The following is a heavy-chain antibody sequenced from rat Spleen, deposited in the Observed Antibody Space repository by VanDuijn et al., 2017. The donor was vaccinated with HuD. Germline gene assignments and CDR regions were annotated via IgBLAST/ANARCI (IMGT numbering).Heavy chain of an antibody. J-gene: IGHJ1*01. V-gene: IGHV5-25*01. CDR1: GFTFSSYD. Sequence: EVQLVESGGGLVQPGRSLKLSCTASGFTFSSYDMAWVRQAPMKGLEWVASISPSGVITYYRDSAKGRFTVSRDNAKSTLYLQMDSLTSEDTATYYCATLMGIRPWYFDFWGPGTMVTVSS. CDR2: ISPSGVIT. D-gene: IGHD1-9*01. CDR3: ATLMGIRPWYFDF.